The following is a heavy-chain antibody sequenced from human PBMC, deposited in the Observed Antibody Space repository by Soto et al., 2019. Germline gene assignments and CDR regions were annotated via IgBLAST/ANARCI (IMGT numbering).Heavy chain of an antibody. CDR1: GGSFSGYY. Sequence: QVQLQQWGAGLLKPSETLSLTCAVYGGSFSGYYWSWIRQPPGKGLEWIGEINHSGSTNYNPSLKSRVTISVDTSKNQFSLKLSSVTAADTAVYYCARTRVLLWFGTSTGGAFDIWGQGTMVTVSS. D-gene: IGHD3-10*01. CDR3: ARTRVLLWFGTSTGGAFDI. V-gene: IGHV4-34*01. CDR2: INHSGST. J-gene: IGHJ3*02.